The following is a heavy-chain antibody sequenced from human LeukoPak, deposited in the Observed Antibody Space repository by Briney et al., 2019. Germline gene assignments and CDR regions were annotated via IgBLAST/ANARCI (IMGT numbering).Heavy chain of an antibody. D-gene: IGHD1-14*01. CDR2: IIPIFGTA. CDR3: TWNWNHGRFDY. V-gene: IGHV1-69*05. Sequence: ASVKVSCKASGGTFSSYAISWVRQAPGQGLEWMGRIIPIFGTANYAQKFQGRVTITTDESTSTAYMGLSSLRSEDTAVYYCTWNWNHGRFDYWGQGTLVTVSS. J-gene: IGHJ4*02. CDR1: GGTFSSYA.